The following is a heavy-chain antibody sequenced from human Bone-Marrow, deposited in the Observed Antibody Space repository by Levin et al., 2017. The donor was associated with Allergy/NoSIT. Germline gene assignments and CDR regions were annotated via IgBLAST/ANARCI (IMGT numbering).Heavy chain of an antibody. V-gene: IGHV3-23*01. J-gene: IGHJ4*02. CDR3: AKVYYDILTGYAAY. D-gene: IGHD3-9*01. Sequence: GESLKISCAASGFTFSSYAMSWVRQAPGKGLEWVSAISGSGGSTYYADSVKGRFTISRDNSKNTLYLQMNSLRAEDTAVYYCAKVYYDILTGYAAYWGQGTLVTVSS. CDR1: GFTFSSYA. CDR2: ISGSGGST.